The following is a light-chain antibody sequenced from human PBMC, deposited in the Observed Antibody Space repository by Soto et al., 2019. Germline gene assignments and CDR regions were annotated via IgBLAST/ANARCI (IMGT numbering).Light chain of an antibody. CDR1: QSISNH. Sequence: DIQLTQSPSTLSASVEDRVIITCRASQSISNHLNWYQQKPGKAPKLLIYAASSLQSDVPSRFRGSGSGTEFTLTTSRQQPEDFATYYCQQSYSTPLTCGQGTKVDIK. CDR3: QQSYSTPLT. CDR2: AAS. V-gene: IGKV1-39*01. J-gene: IGKJ1*01.